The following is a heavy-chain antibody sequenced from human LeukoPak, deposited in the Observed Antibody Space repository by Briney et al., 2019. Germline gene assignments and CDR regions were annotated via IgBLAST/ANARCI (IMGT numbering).Heavy chain of an antibody. J-gene: IGHJ4*02. D-gene: IGHD6-19*01. CDR1: GFTFSSYT. Sequence: AGRTLRLSQAASGFTFSSYTIHWVRQAPGKGLEYVSAISSNGGSTYYANSVKGRFTISRDNSKNTVYLQMGSLRPADMAVYFCARVVVVAGTRTLDYWGQGTLVTVSS. V-gene: IGHV3-64*01. CDR3: ARVVVVAGTRTLDY. CDR2: ISSNGGST.